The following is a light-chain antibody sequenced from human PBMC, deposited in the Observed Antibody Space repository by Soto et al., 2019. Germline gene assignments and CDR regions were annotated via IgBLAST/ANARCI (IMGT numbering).Light chain of an antibody. CDR1: QTFNRIY. J-gene: IGKJ1*01. V-gene: IGKV3-20*01. CDR3: QQFGTTHWT. CDR2: GAS. Sequence: EIVLTQSPGTLSLSPGERVTLSCRASQTFNRIYLAWYQQKPGQPPRLLIYGASNRATGIPDGFSGSGSRTDFTLTITRLEPEDFSVYYCQQFGTTHWTFGQGTKVES.